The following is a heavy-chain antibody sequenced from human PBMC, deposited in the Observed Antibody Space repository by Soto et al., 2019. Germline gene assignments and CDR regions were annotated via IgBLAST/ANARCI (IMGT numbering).Heavy chain of an antibody. D-gene: IGHD3-3*01. Sequence: ASVKVSCQASGYTFTSYDINWVRQATGQGPEWMGWMNPNSGNTGYAHKFKCRVTMTRNTSISTAYMELSSLRSEGTAVYYCARSTYYECWSGIYFYYGSDVCGQGNTVTV. CDR3: ARSTYYECWSGIYFYYGSDV. V-gene: IGHV1-8*01. J-gene: IGHJ6*02. CDR1: GYTFTSYD. CDR2: MNPNSGNT.